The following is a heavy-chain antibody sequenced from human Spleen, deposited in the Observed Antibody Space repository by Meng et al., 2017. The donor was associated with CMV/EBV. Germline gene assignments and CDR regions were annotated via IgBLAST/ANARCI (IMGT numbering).Heavy chain of an antibody. D-gene: IGHD3-10*01. CDR2: IYYSGST. V-gene: IGHV4-59*01. J-gene: IGHJ6*02. CDR1: GGSISSYY. CDR3: ARVPRVDQLGSKGKYYGMDV. Sequence: SETLSLTCTVSGGSISSYYWSWIRQPPEKGLEWIGYIYYSGSTNYNPSLKSRVTIPVDTSKNQFSLKLSPVTAADTAVYYCARVPRVDQLGSKGKYYGMDVWGQGTTVTVSS.